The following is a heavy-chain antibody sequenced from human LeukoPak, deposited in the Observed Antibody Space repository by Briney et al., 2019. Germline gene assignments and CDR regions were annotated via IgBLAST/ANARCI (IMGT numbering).Heavy chain of an antibody. CDR1: GYTLTELS. Sequence: GASVKVSCKVSGYTLTELSMHWVRRAPGKGLEWMGGFDPEDGETIYAQKFQGRVTMTEDTSTDTAYMELSSLRSEDAAVYYCATDGVPVPAAIVWNAFDIWGQGTMVTVSS. CDR3: ATDGVPVPAAIVWNAFDI. V-gene: IGHV1-24*01. J-gene: IGHJ3*02. D-gene: IGHD2-2*01. CDR2: FDPEDGET.